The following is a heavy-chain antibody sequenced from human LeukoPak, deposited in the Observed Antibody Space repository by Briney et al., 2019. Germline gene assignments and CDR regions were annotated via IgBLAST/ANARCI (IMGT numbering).Heavy chain of an antibody. D-gene: IGHD4-17*01. J-gene: IGHJ4*02. CDR2: IYSSGTT. CDR3: VRSEYGDYRLLDY. Sequence: PSETLSLTCTVSGGSISSSSYYWGWIRQPPGKGLEWIGYIYSSGTTYYNPSLKSRVIISVDTPKNQFSLKLSSVTAADTAVYYCVRSEYGDYRLLDYWGQGTLVTVSS. V-gene: IGHV4-30-4*08. CDR1: GGSISSSSYY.